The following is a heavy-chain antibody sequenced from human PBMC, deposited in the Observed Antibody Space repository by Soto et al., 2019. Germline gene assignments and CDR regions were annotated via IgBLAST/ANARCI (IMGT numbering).Heavy chain of an antibody. J-gene: IGHJ4*02. CDR1: GFTFGSYW. V-gene: IGHV3-7*03. D-gene: IGHD5-12*01. CDR2: IKPDGSAT. Sequence: EVQLVESGGGLVQPGGSLRLSCAVSGFTFGSYWMNWVRLIPGKGLEWVAYIKPDGSATYYVDSVKGRFTISRDNAKNSLYLQMNSLRAEDTAVYYCAKVHAPLVDIVVFDYWGQGTLVTVSS. CDR3: AKVHAPLVDIVVFDY.